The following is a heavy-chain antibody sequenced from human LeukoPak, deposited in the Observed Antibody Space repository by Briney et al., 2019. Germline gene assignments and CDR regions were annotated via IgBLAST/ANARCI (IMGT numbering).Heavy chain of an antibody. CDR3: ARGGEAAAGTPFDY. CDR2: INPNSGGT. Sequence: ASVKVSCKASGYTFTGYYMHWVRQAPGQGLEWMGWINPNSGGTNYAQKFQGRVTMARDTSISTAYMELSRLRSDDTAVYYCARGGEAAAGTPFDYWGQGTLVTVSS. J-gene: IGHJ4*02. D-gene: IGHD6-13*01. CDR1: GYTFTGYY. V-gene: IGHV1-2*02.